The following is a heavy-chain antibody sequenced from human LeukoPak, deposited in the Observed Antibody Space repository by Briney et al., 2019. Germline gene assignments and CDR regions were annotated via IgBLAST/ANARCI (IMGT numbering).Heavy chain of an antibody. V-gene: IGHV3-64*01. CDR3: ARARQDYDILTGYPFDY. J-gene: IGHJ4*02. Sequence: GGSLRLSCAASGFTFSSYAMHWVRQAPGKGLEYVSAISSNGGSTYYANSVKGRFTISRDNSKNTLYLQMGSLRAEDMAVYYCARARQDYDILTGYPFDYWGQGTLVTVSS. CDR1: GFTFSSYA. D-gene: IGHD3-9*01. CDR2: ISSNGGST.